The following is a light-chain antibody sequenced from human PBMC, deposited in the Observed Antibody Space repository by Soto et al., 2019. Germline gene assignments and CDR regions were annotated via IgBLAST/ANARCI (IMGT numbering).Light chain of an antibody. CDR2: KAS. Sequence: DIQMTQSPSTLSASVGDRVTITCRASQSISSSLAWYQQKPGKAPKLLIYKASSLESGVPSRFSGSGSGTEFPITISSVQPDVFASYYCQQYNSYWTFGQGTKVEIK. CDR3: QQYNSYWT. CDR1: QSISSS. V-gene: IGKV1-5*03. J-gene: IGKJ1*01.